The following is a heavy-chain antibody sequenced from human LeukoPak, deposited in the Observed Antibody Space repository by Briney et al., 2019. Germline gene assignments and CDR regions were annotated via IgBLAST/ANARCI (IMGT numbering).Heavy chain of an antibody. V-gene: IGHV3-53*01. CDR1: GFTVSSNY. CDR3: AKGLLELSPFDY. CDR2: IYSGGST. D-gene: IGHD1-7*01. J-gene: IGHJ4*02. Sequence: GGSLRLSCAASGFTVSSNYMSWVRQAPGKGLEWVSVIYSGGSTYYADSVKGRFTISRDNSKNTLHLQMNSLRAEDTAVYYCAKGLLELSPFDYWGQGILVTVSS.